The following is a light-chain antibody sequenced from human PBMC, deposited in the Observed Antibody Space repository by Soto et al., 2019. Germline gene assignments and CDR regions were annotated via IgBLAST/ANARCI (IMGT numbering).Light chain of an antibody. CDR1: SSDIGSYVF. CDR3: SIFVGGNSVI. Sequence: QSVLTQPPSASGSPGQSVAISCTGTSSDIGSYVFVSWYQQHPGKAPKLLIYEVTKRPSGVPDRFSGSKSGNTASLTVSGLQVEDEADYYCSIFVGGNSVIFGGGTKLTVL. J-gene: IGLJ2*01. V-gene: IGLV2-8*01. CDR2: EVT.